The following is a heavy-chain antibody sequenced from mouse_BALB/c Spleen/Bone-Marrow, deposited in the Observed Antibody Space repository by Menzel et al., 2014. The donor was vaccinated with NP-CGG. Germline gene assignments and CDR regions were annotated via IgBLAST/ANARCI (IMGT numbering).Heavy chain of an antibody. V-gene: IGHV14-3*02. CDR1: GFNINDSY. CDR3: ASLTGTFDY. D-gene: IGHD4-1*01. CDR2: IDPASGNI. Sequence: VQLQQSGTDLVRPGASVKLSCTASGFNINDSYMHWVKQRPEQGLDWIGRIDPASGNIQYDPKFQGRAAMTADTSSNSAYLQLRSLTSEDTAVYYCASLTGTFDYWGQGTPLTVSS. J-gene: IGHJ2*01.